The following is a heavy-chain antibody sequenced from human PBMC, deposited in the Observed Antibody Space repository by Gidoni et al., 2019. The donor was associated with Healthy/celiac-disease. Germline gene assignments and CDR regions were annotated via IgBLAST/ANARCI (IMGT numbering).Heavy chain of an antibody. Sequence: QVQLQQWGAGRLQPSEHLSRTCAVYGGSYSGYYWSWIRQPPGKGLEWIGEINHGGSTNYHPSLKSRVTISVDTSKNQFSLKLSSVTAADTAVYYCARGSIAAAGTFGGLDYWGQGTLVTVSS. J-gene: IGHJ4*02. D-gene: IGHD6-13*01. V-gene: IGHV4-34*01. CDR3: ARGSIAAAGTFGGLDY. CDR1: GGSYSGYY. CDR2: INHGGST.